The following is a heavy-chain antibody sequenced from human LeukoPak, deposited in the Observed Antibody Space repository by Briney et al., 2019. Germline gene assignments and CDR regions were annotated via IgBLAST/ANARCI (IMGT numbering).Heavy chain of an antibody. V-gene: IGHV4-59*01. Sequence: PETLSLTCTVSGGSISSYYWSWIRQPPGKGLEWIGYIYYSGSTNYNPSLKSRVTISVDTSKNQFSLKLSSVTAADTAVYYCARGGLGIPNYCYYMDVWGKGTTVIVSS. D-gene: IGHD5-18*01. CDR2: IYYSGST. J-gene: IGHJ6*03. CDR3: ARGGLGIPNYCYYMDV. CDR1: GGSISSYY.